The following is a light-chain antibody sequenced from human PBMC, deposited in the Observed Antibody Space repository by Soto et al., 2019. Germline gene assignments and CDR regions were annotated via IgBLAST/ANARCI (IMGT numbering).Light chain of an antibody. CDR1: QGIRND. J-gene: IGKJ1*01. CDR2: AAS. Sequence: AIQMTQSPSSLSASVGDRVTITCRTSQGIRNDLGWFQQKPGKAPKLLIYAASSLQSGVPSRFSGSGSGTDFTLTISSLQPEDFATYYCLQDYNYPPIGQGTKVEIK. CDR3: LQDYNYPP. V-gene: IGKV1-6*01.